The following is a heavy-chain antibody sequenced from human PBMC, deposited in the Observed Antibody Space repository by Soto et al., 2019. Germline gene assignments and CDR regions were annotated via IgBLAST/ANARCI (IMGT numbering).Heavy chain of an antibody. Sequence: GGSLRRSCAASGFTFSSYSMNWVRQAPGKGLEWVSYISSSSSNIHYSDSVKGRFTISRDNAKNSLYLQMNSLRAEDMAVYYCARDSPQYSGSYPTDYWGQGTLVTVSS. CDR1: GFTFSSYS. CDR2: ISSSSSNI. D-gene: IGHD1-26*01. J-gene: IGHJ4*02. CDR3: ARDSPQYSGSYPTDY. V-gene: IGHV3-48*01.